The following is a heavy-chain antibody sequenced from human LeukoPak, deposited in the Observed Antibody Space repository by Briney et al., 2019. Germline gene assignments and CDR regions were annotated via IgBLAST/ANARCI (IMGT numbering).Heavy chain of an antibody. CDR3: AKDSTVTTSHFDY. D-gene: IGHD4-17*01. V-gene: IGHV3-33*06. CDR2: IWYDGSNK. J-gene: IGHJ4*02. CDR1: GFTFSSYG. Sequence: GGSLRLSCAASGFTFSSYGMHWVRQAPGKGLEWVAVIWYDGSNKYYADSVKGQFTISRDNSKNTLYLQMNSLRAEDTAVYYCAKDSTVTTSHFDYWGQGTLVTVSS.